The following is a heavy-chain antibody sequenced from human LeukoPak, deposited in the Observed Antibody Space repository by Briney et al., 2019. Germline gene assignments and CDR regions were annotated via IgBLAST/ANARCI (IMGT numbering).Heavy chain of an antibody. CDR2: IYYSGST. J-gene: IGHJ4*02. Sequence: SETLSLTCTVSGGSISSYYWSWIRQPPGKGLEWIGYIYYSGSTNYNPSLKSRVTISVDTSKNQFSLKLSSVTAADTAVYYCAREVTQNVYDYWGQGTLATVSS. D-gene: IGHD2-21*02. CDR1: GGSISSYY. V-gene: IGHV4-59*01. CDR3: AREVTQNVYDY.